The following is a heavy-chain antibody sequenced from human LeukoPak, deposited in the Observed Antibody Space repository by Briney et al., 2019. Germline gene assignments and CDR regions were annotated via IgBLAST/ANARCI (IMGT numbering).Heavy chain of an antibody. CDR3: ARSSEAARVVVVAAPHELDY. CDR1: GGTFSSYA. V-gene: IGHV1-69*13. J-gene: IGHJ4*02. D-gene: IGHD2-15*01. Sequence: SVKVSCKASGGTFSSYAISWVRQAPGQGLEWMRGIIPIFGTANYAQKFQGRVTITADESTSTAYMELSSLRSEDTAVYYCARSSEAARVVVVAAPHELDYWGQGTLVTVSS. CDR2: IIPIFGTA.